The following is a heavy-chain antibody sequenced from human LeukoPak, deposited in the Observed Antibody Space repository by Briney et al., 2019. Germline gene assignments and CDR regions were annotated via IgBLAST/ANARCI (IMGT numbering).Heavy chain of an antibody. V-gene: IGHV5-51*01. CDR3: ARQTRDAFDI. J-gene: IGHJ3*02. CDR1: GSRFISSW. Sequence: PGEPLKISCKGSGSRFISSWIAWVRKMPGKGLEWMGLIYPGDSNTRYSPSFQGQVTISTDRSINTAYLQWSSLKASDTAIYYCARQTRDAFDIWGQGTMVTVSS. CDR2: IYPGDSNT. D-gene: IGHD1-1*01.